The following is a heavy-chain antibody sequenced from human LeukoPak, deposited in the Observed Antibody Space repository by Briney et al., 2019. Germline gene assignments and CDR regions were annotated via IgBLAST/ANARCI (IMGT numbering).Heavy chain of an antibody. Sequence: SETLSLTCTVSGGSISSGGYYWSWIRQHPGKGLEWIGYIYYSGSTYYNPSLKSRVTISVDTSKNQFSLKLSSVTAADTAVYYCARDVGHYDSSGYYIGCFDYWGQGTLVTVSS. CDR1: GGSISSGGYY. V-gene: IGHV4-31*03. CDR2: IYYSGST. J-gene: IGHJ4*02. CDR3: ARDVGHYDSSGYYIGCFDY. D-gene: IGHD3-22*01.